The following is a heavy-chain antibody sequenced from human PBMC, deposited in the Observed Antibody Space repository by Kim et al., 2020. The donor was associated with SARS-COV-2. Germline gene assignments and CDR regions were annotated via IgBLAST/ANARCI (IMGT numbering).Heavy chain of an antibody. CDR1: GGSISSGGYY. CDR2: IYYSGST. CDR3: ARVRVELPTARNWFDP. Sequence: SETLSLTCTVSGGSISSGGYYWSWIRQHPGKGLEWIVYIYYSGSTYYNPSLKRRVTISVDTSKNKFSLKLSSVTAADTAVYYCARVRVELPTARNWFDPWGQGTRATVSS. J-gene: IGHJ5*02. D-gene: IGHD2-2*01. V-gene: IGHV4-31*03.